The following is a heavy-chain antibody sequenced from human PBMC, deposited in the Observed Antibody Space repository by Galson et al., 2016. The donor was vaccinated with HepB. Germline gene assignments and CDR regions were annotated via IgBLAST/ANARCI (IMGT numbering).Heavy chain of an antibody. V-gene: IGHV1-3*01. D-gene: IGHD2-2*01. Sequence: SVKVSCKASEYIFTAYSIHWVRQAPGQRLEWMGWINPGNRNTRYSQKFQDRVTITRDTSASTVYMELSSLGSEDTAVYYCARGVVSPAMPEDWFDPWGQGTLVTVSS. CDR1: EYIFTAYS. CDR3: ARGVVSPAMPEDWFDP. CDR2: INPGNRNT. J-gene: IGHJ5*02.